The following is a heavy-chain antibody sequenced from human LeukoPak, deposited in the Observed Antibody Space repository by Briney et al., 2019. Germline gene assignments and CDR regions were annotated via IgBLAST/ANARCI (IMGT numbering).Heavy chain of an antibody. CDR3: ATDYGSGWQTRSYYFDH. CDR1: GYTFTSYG. V-gene: IGHV1-18*01. D-gene: IGHD6-19*01. CDR2: ISAYNGNT. J-gene: IGHJ4*02. Sequence: GASVKVSCKASGYTFTSYGISWVRQAPGQGLEWMGWISAYNGNTNYAQKLQGRVTMTTDTSTSTAYMELSSLRSEDTAVYYCATDYGSGWQTRSYYFDHWGQGTLVTVSS.